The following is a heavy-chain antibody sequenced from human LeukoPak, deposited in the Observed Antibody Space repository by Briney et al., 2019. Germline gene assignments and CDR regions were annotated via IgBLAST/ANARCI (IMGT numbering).Heavy chain of an antibody. J-gene: IGHJ3*02. D-gene: IGHD3-22*01. CDR3: ARLWRDSSGYGAFDI. CDR2: VYPGDSDT. CDR1: GYSFINYW. V-gene: IGHV5-51*01. Sequence: ESLKISCKGSGYSFINYWIGWVRQMPGKGLEWMGIVYPGDSDTRYSPSFQGQVTISADKSISTAYLQWSSLKASDTAMYYCARLWRDSSGYGAFDIWGQGTMVTVSS.